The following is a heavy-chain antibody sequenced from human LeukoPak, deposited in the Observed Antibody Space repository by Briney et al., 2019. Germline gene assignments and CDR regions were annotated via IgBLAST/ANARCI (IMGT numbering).Heavy chain of an antibody. Sequence: PGGSLRLSCAASGFTFSSYSMNWVRQAPGKGLEWVSYMSSSSDTIYYADSVKGRFTISGDNAKSSLFLQMNSLRAEDTAIYYCACGVDFSSGSKRGFDYWGLGTLVTVSS. CDR1: GFTFSSYS. CDR2: MSSSSDTI. D-gene: IGHD3-3*01. V-gene: IGHV3-48*01. CDR3: ACGVDFSSGSKRGFDY. J-gene: IGHJ4*02.